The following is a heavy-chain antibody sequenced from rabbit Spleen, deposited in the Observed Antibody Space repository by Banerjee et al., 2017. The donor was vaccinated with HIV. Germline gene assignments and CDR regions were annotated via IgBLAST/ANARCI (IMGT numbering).Heavy chain of an antibody. CDR2: IYAGDAGT. CDR3: ARDRSGNTAYLNL. Sequence: EESGGGLVQPEGSLTLTCTASGFSFSSKYWICWVRQAPGKGLEWIGCIYAGDAGTYYATWAKGRFTISKTSSTTVTLQLNSLTAADTATYFCARDRSGNTAYLNLWGPGTLVTVS. D-gene: IGHD6-1*01. CDR1: GFSFSSKYW. V-gene: IGHV1S45*01. J-gene: IGHJ4*01.